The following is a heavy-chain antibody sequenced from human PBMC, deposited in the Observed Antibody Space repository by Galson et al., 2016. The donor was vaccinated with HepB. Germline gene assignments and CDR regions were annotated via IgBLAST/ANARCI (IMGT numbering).Heavy chain of an antibody. J-gene: IGHJ4*02. V-gene: IGHV1-18*01. CDR3: ARAPSTVVTPLRDF. Sequence: SVKVSCKASNYPFTNYGIAWVRQAPGHGLEWIGWISVYSGKTIYAQKVQGRLTLTTDTSTTTAYMDLRGLRSDDTAVYYCARAPSTVVTPLRDFWGQGTLVAVSS. CDR1: NYPFTNYG. D-gene: IGHD4-23*01. CDR2: ISVYSGKT.